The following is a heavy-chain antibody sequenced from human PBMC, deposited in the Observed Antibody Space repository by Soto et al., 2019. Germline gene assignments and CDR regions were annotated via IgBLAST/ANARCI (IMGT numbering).Heavy chain of an antibody. CDR1: GFTFSSYG. Sequence: GGSLRLSCAASGFTFSSYGMHWVRQAPGKGLEWVAVIWYDGSNKYYADSVKGRFTISRDNSKNTLYLQMNSLRAEDTAVYYCARYYYDSSGYYPFDYWGQGTLVTVSS. V-gene: IGHV3-33*01. CDR2: IWYDGSNK. CDR3: ARYYYDSSGYYPFDY. D-gene: IGHD3-22*01. J-gene: IGHJ4*02.